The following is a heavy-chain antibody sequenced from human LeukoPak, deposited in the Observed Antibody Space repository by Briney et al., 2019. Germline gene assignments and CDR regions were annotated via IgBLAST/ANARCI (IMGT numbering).Heavy chain of an antibody. V-gene: IGHV4-38-2*02. Sequence: SETLSLTCTVSGYSISSGYYWGWIRQPPGKGLEWIGSIYHSGSTNYNPSLKSRVTISVDTSKSQFSLKLSSVTAADTAVYYCAREEMAKNFDYWGQGTLVTVSS. CDR2: IYHSGST. D-gene: IGHD5-24*01. CDR3: AREEMAKNFDY. J-gene: IGHJ4*02. CDR1: GYSISSGYY.